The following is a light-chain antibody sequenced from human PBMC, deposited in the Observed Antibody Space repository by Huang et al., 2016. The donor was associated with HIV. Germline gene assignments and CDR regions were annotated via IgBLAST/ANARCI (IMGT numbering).Light chain of an antibody. V-gene: IGKV1-39*01. J-gene: IGKJ4*01. Sequence: DIQMTQSPSSLSASVGDRVTITCRASQSISSYLNWYQQKPGKDPKLLIYAASSLQSGVPLRFSGSGSGTDFTLTISSLQPEDFATYYCQQSYSTPLTFGGGTKVEIK. CDR2: AAS. CDR3: QQSYSTPLT. CDR1: QSISSY.